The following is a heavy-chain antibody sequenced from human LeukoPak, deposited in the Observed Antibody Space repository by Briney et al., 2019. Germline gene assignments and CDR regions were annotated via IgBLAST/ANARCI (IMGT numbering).Heavy chain of an antibody. J-gene: IGHJ2*01. V-gene: IGHV4-30-2*01. CDR2: IYHSGTS. Sequence: SETLSLTCAVSGGSISSGGYSWSWIRQPPGKGLEWIGYIYHSGTSYYNPSLKSRVTISVDKSKNQFSLKLSSVTAADTAVYYCARVGPALGVWYFDLWGRGTLVTVSS. CDR1: GGSISSGGYS. CDR3: ARVGPALGVWYFDL. D-gene: IGHD2-8*01.